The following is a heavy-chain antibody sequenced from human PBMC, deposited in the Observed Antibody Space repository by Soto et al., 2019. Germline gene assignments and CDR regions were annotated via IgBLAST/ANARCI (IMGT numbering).Heavy chain of an antibody. CDR2: MSYDGSNI. CDR1: GFAFSSHG. Sequence: QVNLVESGGGVVHPGRSLRLSCAASGFAFSSHGMHWVRQGPGKGLEWVAVMSYDGSNIYYADSVKGRFTISRDNSKDTLSLQMNSLRPEDTAVYYCPKEVGVDRFGGDAFDLWGRGTRVTVSS. CDR3: PKEVGVDRFGGDAFDL. V-gene: IGHV3-30*18. J-gene: IGHJ3*01. D-gene: IGHD3-10*01.